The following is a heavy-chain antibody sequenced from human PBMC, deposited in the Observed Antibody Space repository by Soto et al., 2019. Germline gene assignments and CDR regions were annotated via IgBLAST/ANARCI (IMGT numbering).Heavy chain of an antibody. J-gene: IGHJ5*02. CDR2: ISAYNGNT. CDR1: GYTFTSYG. Sequence: ASVKVSCEASGYTFTSYGISWVRQAPGQGLEWMGWISAYNGNTNYAQKLQGRVTMTTDTSTSTAYMELRSLRSDDTAVYYCARDPASISSSWYRPGENWFDPWGQGTLVTVSS. D-gene: IGHD6-13*01. V-gene: IGHV1-18*01. CDR3: ARDPASISSSWYRPGENWFDP.